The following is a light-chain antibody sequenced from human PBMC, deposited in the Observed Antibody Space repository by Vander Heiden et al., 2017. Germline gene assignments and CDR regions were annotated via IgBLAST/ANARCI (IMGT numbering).Light chain of an antibody. CDR2: VAS. Sequence: EIVLTQSPATLSLSPGERATLSCRASQTVRTYLVWYQQKPGQAPRLLIDVASKRATGIPARFSGSGSGTDFTLTISSLESEDFAVYYCRQRSTWPLTFGGGTKVEIK. CDR1: QTVRTY. J-gene: IGKJ4*01. CDR3: RQRSTWPLT. V-gene: IGKV3-11*01.